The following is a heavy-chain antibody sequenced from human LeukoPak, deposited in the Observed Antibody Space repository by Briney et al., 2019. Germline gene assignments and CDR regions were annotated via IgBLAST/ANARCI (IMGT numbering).Heavy chain of an antibody. CDR1: GYTFTDFG. J-gene: IGHJ6*03. CDR2: ISGYNGNT. V-gene: IGHV1-18*01. Sequence: ASVKVSCKASGYTFTDFGISWVRQAPGQGLEWMGWISGYNGNTNYAQKLQGRVTMTTDTSTSTAYMELRSLRSDDTAVYYCAREGYSSGSWYYYYMDVWGKGTTVTVSS. D-gene: IGHD6-19*01. CDR3: AREGYSSGSWYYYYMDV.